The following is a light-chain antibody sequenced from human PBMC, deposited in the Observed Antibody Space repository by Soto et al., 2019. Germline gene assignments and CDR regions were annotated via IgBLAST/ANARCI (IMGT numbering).Light chain of an antibody. CDR1: QSLLFSVNKKDY. CDR3: HQYSETPLS. CDR2: WAS. V-gene: IGKV4-1*01. Sequence: DIVLTQSPDSLSVSLGERATISCKASQSLLFSVNKKDYMGRYQQRPGQPPKLLIYWASSRQSGVPDRFSGSGSETDFTLSISSVQAEDVAVYYCHQYSETPLSFGRGTKIEIK. J-gene: IGKJ4*01.